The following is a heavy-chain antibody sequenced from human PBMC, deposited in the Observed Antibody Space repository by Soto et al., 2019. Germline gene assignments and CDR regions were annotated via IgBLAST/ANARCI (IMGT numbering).Heavy chain of an antibody. J-gene: IGHJ4*02. V-gene: IGHV3-48*02. CDR1: GFTFSSYV. CDR3: ARGGGFFDY. Sequence: EVQLVESGGGLVQPGGSLRLSCAASGFTFSSYVINWVRQAPGKGLESVSYISISSSTRYYADSVRGRFTISRDNAKNSLYLQMNSLRDEDTAVYYCARGGGFFDYWGQGTLVTVSS. D-gene: IGHD3-10*01. CDR2: ISISSSTR.